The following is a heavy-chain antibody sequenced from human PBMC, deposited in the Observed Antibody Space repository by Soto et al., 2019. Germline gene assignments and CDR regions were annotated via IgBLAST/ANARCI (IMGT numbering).Heavy chain of an antibody. D-gene: IGHD6-19*01. V-gene: IGHV1-18*01. CDR1: GYTFTSHG. J-gene: IGHJ3*02. CDR3: ARSSSGPPPDAFDI. Sequence: ASVRVSCKASGYTFTSHGISWVRQAPGQGLEWMGWISAYNGNTNYAQKLQGRVTMTTDTSTSTAYMELRSLRSDDTAVYYCARSSSGPPPDAFDIWGQGTMVTVSS. CDR2: ISAYNGNT.